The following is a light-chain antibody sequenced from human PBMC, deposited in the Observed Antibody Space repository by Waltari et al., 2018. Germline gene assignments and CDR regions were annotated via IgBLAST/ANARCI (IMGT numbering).Light chain of an antibody. CDR3: MQTLHLPRT. Sequence: DIVMTQSPLSLPVTPGEPASISCRSSQSLLHTNGRNYLNWFLQKPGQSPQLLIESGSVRASGGPDRFSGSESGTEFTLQISRVEAEDVGVYYCMQTLHLPRTFGQGTKVESK. V-gene: IGKV2-28*01. CDR1: QSLLHTNGRNY. J-gene: IGKJ1*01. CDR2: SGS.